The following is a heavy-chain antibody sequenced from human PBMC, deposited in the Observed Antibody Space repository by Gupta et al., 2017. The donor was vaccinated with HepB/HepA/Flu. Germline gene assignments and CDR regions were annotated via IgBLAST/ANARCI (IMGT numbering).Heavy chain of an antibody. J-gene: IGHJ4*02. CDR2: IFSNDEK. CDR3: ARTPRYYDSSGYYYSSFDY. D-gene: IGHD3-22*01. CDR1: GFSLSNARMG. V-gene: IGHV2-26*01. Sequence: QVPLKESGPVLVKPTETLTLTCTVSGFSLSNARMGVSWIRQPPGKALEWLAHIFSNDEKSYSTSLKSRLTISKDTSKSQVVLTMTNMDPVDTATYYCARTPRYYDSSGYYYSSFDYWGQGTLVTVSS.